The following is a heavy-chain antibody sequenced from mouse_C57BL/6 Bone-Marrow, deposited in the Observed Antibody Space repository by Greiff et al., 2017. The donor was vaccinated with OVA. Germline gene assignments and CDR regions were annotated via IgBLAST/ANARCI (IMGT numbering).Heavy chain of an antibody. CDR3: ARRSLKDWYFDV. V-gene: IGHV1-47*01. Sequence: QVQLKESGAELVKPGASVKMSCKASGYTFTTYPIEWMKQNHGKSLEWIGNFHPYNDDTKYNEKFKGKATLTVDKSSSTVYLELSRLTSDDSAVYDCARRSLKDWYFDVWGTGTTVTVSS. CDR1: GYTFTTYP. J-gene: IGHJ1*03. D-gene: IGHD6-2*01. CDR2: FHPYNDDT.